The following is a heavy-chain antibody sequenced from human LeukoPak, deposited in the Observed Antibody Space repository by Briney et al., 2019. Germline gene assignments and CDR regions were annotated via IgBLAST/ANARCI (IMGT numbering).Heavy chain of an antibody. CDR2: ISYDGSNK. Sequence: PGGSLRLSCAASGFTFSSYAMHWVRQAPGKGLEWVAVISYDGSNKYYADSVKGRFTISRDNSKNTLYLQMNSLRAEDTAVYYCARDKAVCSGGSCYEGYYGMDVWGQGTTVTVSS. CDR1: GFTFSSYA. CDR3: ARDKAVCSGGSCYEGYYGMDV. V-gene: IGHV3-30-3*01. D-gene: IGHD2-15*01. J-gene: IGHJ6*02.